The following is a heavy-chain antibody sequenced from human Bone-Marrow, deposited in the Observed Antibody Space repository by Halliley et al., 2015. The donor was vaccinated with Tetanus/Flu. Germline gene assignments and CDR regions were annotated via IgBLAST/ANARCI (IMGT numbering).Heavy chain of an antibody. V-gene: IGHV3-21*01. CDR2: ITTSSSYI. J-gene: IGHJ4*02. D-gene: IGHD4-17*01. Sequence: WVSSITTSSSYISYADPGKGRFTIARDNAKNSLYLQMISLRAEDTAVYYCASAYGDYVPLIDSWGQGTLVTVSS. CDR3: ASAYGDYVPLIDS.